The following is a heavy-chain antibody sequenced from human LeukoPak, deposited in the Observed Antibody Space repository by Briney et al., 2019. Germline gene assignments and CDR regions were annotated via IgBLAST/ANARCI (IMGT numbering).Heavy chain of an antibody. Sequence: GGSLRLSCAASGFTFSSYAMSWVRQAPGKGLEWVSAISGSGGSTSYADSVKGRFTISRDNAKNTVYLQMNSLRAEDTAIYYCARSENSLDYWGRGTLVTVSS. CDR1: GFTFSSYA. J-gene: IGHJ4*02. CDR2: ISGSGGST. CDR3: ARSENSLDY. D-gene: IGHD1-7*01. V-gene: IGHV3-23*01.